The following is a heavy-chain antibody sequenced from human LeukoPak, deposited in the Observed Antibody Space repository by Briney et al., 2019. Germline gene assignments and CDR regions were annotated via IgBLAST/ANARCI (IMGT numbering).Heavy chain of an antibody. Sequence: SETLSLTCTVSGYFLSSGYYWGWIRQPPGKGLEWIGSIYHSGSTYYNPSLKSRVTISVDTSKNQFSLKLSSVTAADTAVYYCARDGVLYNWFDPWGQGTLVTVSS. D-gene: IGHD2-8*02. V-gene: IGHV4-38-2*02. J-gene: IGHJ5*02. CDR2: IYHSGST. CDR1: GYFLSSGYY. CDR3: ARDGVLYNWFDP.